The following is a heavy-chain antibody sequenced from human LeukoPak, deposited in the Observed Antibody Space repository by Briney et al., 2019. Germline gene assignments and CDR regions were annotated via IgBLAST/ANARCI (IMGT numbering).Heavy chain of an antibody. D-gene: IGHD6-19*01. Sequence: SETLSLTCTVSGGSISSYYWSLIRQPAGKGLEWIGRIYTSGSTNYNPPLKSRVTMSVDTSKNPFSLKLSSVTAADTAVYYCARDRVAVAADWFDPWGQGTLVTVSS. CDR3: ARDRVAVAADWFDP. V-gene: IGHV4-4*07. CDR2: IYTSGST. J-gene: IGHJ5*02. CDR1: GGSISSYY.